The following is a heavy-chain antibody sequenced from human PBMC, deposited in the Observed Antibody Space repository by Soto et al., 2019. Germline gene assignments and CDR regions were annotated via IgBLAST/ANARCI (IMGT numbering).Heavy chain of an antibody. Sequence: GGSLRLSCAASGFTFSSYGMHWVRQAPGKGLEWVAVIWYDGNNKYYADSVKGRFTISRDNSKNTLYLQMNSLRAEDTAVYYCARSQNWNYAKLDYWGQGTLVTVSS. D-gene: IGHD1-7*01. J-gene: IGHJ4*02. CDR1: GFTFSSYG. CDR3: ARSQNWNYAKLDY. V-gene: IGHV3-33*01. CDR2: IWYDGNNK.